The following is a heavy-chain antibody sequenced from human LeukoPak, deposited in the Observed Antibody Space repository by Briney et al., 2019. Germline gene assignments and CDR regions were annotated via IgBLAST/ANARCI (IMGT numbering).Heavy chain of an antibody. CDR2: ISGGDSST. V-gene: IGHV3-23*01. D-gene: IGHD3-22*01. CDR1: GFTFSNYT. J-gene: IGHJ4*02. Sequence: GGSLRLSCAASGFTFSNYTMNWVRQAPGKGLEWVSAISGGDSSTYYADSVKGRFTISRDNSKKTLHLKMNSLRVDDTAVYYCAKPLVSDYYDSSGYWGYWGQGTLVTVSS. CDR3: AKPLVSDYYDSSGYWGY.